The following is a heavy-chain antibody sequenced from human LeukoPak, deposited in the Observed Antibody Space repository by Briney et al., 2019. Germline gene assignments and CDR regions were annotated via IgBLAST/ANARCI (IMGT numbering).Heavy chain of an antibody. CDR3: ARPRRSSGSFATDY. D-gene: IGHD2-15*01. CDR1: GYTFTSYD. Sequence: ASVKVSCKASGYTFTSYDINWVRQATGQGLEWMGWMNPNSGNTGYAQKFQGRVTMTRNTSISTAYMELSSLISEDTAVYYCARPRRSSGSFATDYWGQGTLVTVSS. V-gene: IGHV1-8*01. CDR2: MNPNSGNT. J-gene: IGHJ4*02.